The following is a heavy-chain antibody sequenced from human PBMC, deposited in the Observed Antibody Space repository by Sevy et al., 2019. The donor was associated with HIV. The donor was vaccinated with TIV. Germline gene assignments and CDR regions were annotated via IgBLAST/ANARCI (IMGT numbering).Heavy chain of an antibody. CDR2: LSFGCGEI. D-gene: IGHD2-8*01. CDR3: AREGCTKPHDY. Sequence: GSLRLSCAASGFTFSKYSMSWVRQPRGKGLEWISTLSFGCGEINYADSVKGRFTISRDNSKSSVYLQMNNLRPEDTAVYYCAREGCTKPHDYWGQGTLVTVSS. V-gene: IGHV3-23*01. J-gene: IGHJ4*02. CDR1: GFTFSKYS.